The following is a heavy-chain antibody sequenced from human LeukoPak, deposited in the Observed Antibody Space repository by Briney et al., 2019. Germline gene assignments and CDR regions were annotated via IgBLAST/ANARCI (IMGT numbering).Heavy chain of an antibody. D-gene: IGHD3-9*01. CDR2: IYYSGST. V-gene: IGHV4-39*01. Sequence: PSETLSLTCTVSGGSISSSNYYWGWFRQPPGKGLEWIGSIYYSGSTYYNPSLKSGVTISVDTSKNQFSLKLSSVTAADTAVYYCARQSSDILTGYYRGPYYYYGMDVWGQGTTVTVSS. CDR3: ARQSSDILTGYYRGPYYYYGMDV. J-gene: IGHJ6*02. CDR1: GGSISSSNYY.